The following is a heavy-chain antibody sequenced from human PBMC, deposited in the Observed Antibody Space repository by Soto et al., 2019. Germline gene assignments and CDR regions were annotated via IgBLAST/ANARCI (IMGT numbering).Heavy chain of an antibody. J-gene: IGHJ4*02. CDR2: IRRKANSYAT. CDR3: TRLVLGSVVY. CDR1: GFTFSGST. D-gene: IGHD2-15*01. V-gene: IGHV3-73*02. Sequence: EVQLVESGGGLVQPGGSLKLSCAASGFTFSGSTMHWVRQASGKGLEWVGRIRRKANSYATAYAASVKGRFTISRDDSKNTAYRQMNSLKTEDTAVYYCTRLVLGSVVYWGQGTLVTVSS.